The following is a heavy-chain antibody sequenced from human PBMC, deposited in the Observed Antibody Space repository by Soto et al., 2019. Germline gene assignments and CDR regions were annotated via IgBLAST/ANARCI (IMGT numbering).Heavy chain of an antibody. CDR2: IYHSGST. V-gene: IGHV4-30-2*01. CDR1: GGSISSGGYS. J-gene: IGHJ4*02. Sequence: QLQLQESGSGLVKPSQTLSLTCAVSGGSISSGGYSWGWIRQPPGKGLEWIGYIYHSGSTYYNPSLKSRVPLSVDRSTNQYSLRLRSVTAADSAVYFCARGPDCWGQGTLVTVSS. CDR3: ARGPDC.